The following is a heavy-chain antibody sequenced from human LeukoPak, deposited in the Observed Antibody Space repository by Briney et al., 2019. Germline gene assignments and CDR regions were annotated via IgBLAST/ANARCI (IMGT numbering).Heavy chain of an antibody. V-gene: IGHV3-23*01. J-gene: IGHJ6*02. Sequence: PGGSLRLSCAASGFTFSSSAMSWVRQVPGKGLEWVSGISASGGSTSYADSVRGRFTISRDNSMNTLYMQMNSLRGEDAAVYYCVRGGYCSGTSCAHYDGMDVWGQGTTVTVSS. D-gene: IGHD2-2*01. CDR3: VRGGYCSGTSCAHYDGMDV. CDR2: ISASGGST. CDR1: GFTFSSSA.